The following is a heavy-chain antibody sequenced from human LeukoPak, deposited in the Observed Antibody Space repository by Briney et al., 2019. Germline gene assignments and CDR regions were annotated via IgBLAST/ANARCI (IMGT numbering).Heavy chain of an antibody. Sequence: ASVKVSCKASGYTFTDFHMHWVRQAPGQRPEWMGWINPNSGGTNYAQKFQGRVTMTRDMSITTAYMEVSRLRFDDTAVYYCARDQVAGSWSSDVFDIWGQGIMVTVSS. V-gene: IGHV1-2*02. J-gene: IGHJ3*02. CDR3: ARDQVAGSWSSDVFDI. CDR1: GYTFTDFH. CDR2: INPNSGGT. D-gene: IGHD6-13*01.